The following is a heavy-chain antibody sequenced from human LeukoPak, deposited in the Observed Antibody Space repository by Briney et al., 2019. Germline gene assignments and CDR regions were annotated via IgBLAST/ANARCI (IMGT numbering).Heavy chain of an antibody. D-gene: IGHD2-15*01. Sequence: SQTLSLTCTVSGGSISSGGYYRSWIRQHRGKGLDWIGYIYYSGSTYYNPSLKSRVTISVDTSKNQFSLKLSSVTAADTAVYYCARSRDIVVEYYFDYWGQGTLVTVSS. J-gene: IGHJ4*02. CDR1: GGSISSGGYY. CDR3: ARSRDIVVEYYFDY. V-gene: IGHV4-31*03. CDR2: IYYSGST.